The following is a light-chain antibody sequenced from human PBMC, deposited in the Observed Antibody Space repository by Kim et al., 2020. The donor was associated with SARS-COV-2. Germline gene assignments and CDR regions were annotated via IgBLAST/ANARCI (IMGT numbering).Light chain of an antibody. CDR1: GSVVGGYDY. J-gene: IGLJ3*02. CDR2: DVS. Sequence: GQSLTSSCTGAGSVVGGYDYVSWYQQNPGKALKLMIYDVSKRPSGVPDRFSGSKSGNTASLTSSGLQAEDEADYYCCSYAGTYTWVFGGGTKLTVL. V-gene: IGLV2-11*01. CDR3: CSYAGTYTWV.